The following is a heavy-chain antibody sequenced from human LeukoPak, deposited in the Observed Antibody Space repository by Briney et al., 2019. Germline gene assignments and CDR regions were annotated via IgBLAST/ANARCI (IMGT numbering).Heavy chain of an antibody. D-gene: IGHD1-14*01. V-gene: IGHV4-38-2*02. J-gene: IGHJ4*02. CDR1: GYSISRGYY. CDR3: AREVFRASPFDY. CDR2: NDRSGST. Sequence: SETLSLTCAVFGYSISRGYYWGWIRQPPGKGLEWIGSNDRSGSTYYNPSLKSRVTILVDTSKNQFSLKLNSVTAADTAVYYCAREVFRASPFDYWGQGTLVTVSS.